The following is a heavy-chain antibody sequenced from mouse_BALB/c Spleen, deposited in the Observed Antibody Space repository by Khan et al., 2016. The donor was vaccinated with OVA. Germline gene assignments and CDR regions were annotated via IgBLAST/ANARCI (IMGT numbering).Heavy chain of an antibody. J-gene: IGHJ3*01. CDR2: ISSGGDYT. V-gene: IGHV5-6*01. CDR3: ASHLTGSFAY. Sequence: EVELVESGGDLVKPGGSLKLSCAASGFTFSSYSMSWVRQTPDKRLEWVATISSGGDYTYHPDSVKGRFTISRDNAKNTLYLQMSSLKSEDTAMYYCASHLTGSFAYWGQGTLVTVSA. CDR1: GFTFSSYS. D-gene: IGHD4-1*01.